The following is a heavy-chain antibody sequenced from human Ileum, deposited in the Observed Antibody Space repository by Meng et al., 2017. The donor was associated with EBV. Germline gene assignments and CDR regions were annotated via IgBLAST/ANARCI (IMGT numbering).Heavy chain of an antibody. CDR3: ARNVPGTSAYYD. V-gene: IGHV4-28*01. CDR1: GYSISSTNW. Sequence: QVQRQELGPGLAKPSDTLSLTCAVSGYSISSTNWWGWIQQPPGKGLEWIGYIYYSGSTSYNPSLKSRVTMSVDTSKNQFSLNLNSVTAVDTAVYYCARNVPGTSAYYDWGQGTLVTVSS. D-gene: IGHD3-22*01. CDR2: IYYSGST. J-gene: IGHJ4*02.